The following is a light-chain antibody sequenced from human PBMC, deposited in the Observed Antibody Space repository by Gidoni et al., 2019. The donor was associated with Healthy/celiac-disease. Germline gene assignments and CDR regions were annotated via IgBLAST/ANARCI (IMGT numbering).Light chain of an antibody. CDR1: QGIRND. CDR2: AAS. V-gene: IGKV1-6*01. Sequence: AIQMTQSPSSLSASVGDRVTITCRASQGIRNDLGWYQQKPGKAPKLLIYAASSLQSGVPARFSGSGAGTDFTLTISSLQPEDFATYYCLQDYNYPYSFGQGTKLEIK. J-gene: IGKJ2*03. CDR3: LQDYNYPYS.